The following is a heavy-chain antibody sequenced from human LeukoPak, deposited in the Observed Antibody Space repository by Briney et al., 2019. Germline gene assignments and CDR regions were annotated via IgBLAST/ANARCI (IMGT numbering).Heavy chain of an antibody. Sequence: GGSLRLSCAASGFTFSSYAMSWVRQAPGKGLEWVSAISGSGGSTYYADSVKGRFTISRDNSKNTLYLQMSSLRAEDTAVYYCAKTTEKALWFGELNYYFDYWGQGTLVTVSS. D-gene: IGHD3-10*01. CDR1: GFTFSSYA. V-gene: IGHV3-23*01. CDR2: ISGSGGST. CDR3: AKTTEKALWFGELNYYFDY. J-gene: IGHJ4*02.